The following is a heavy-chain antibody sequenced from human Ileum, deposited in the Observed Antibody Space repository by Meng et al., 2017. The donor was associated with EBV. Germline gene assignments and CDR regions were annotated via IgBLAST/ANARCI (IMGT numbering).Heavy chain of an antibody. CDR1: AGSLSSSSC. V-gene: IGHV4-4*02. CDR2: IYHSDST. J-gene: IGHJ4*02. CDR3: ERVGQWLCIDY. D-gene: IGHD6-19*01. Sequence: QLQQFGQGLDEPLAPLYPTCLVSAGSLSSSSCWCWVRMPPAKGLELKGKIYHSDSTSNNPTPNRRVTVSVDKSTNKFSLTLSFGTAADTAVYYCERVGQWLCIDYWGQGTLVTVSS.